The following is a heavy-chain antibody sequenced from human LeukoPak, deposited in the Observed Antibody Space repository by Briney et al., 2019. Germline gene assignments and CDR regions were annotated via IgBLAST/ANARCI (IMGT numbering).Heavy chain of an antibody. CDR3: GRQNIGGNYNVFKF. D-gene: IGHD3-3*01. V-gene: IGHV4-39*01. CDR1: CGSIRSSSYY. CDR2: IYYGGNT. Sequence: SETLSFTCTVSCGSIRSSSYYWGWIRQPPGKGLEWLGSIYYGGNTYYNPSLKSRVTISVDTSKNQLSLKLSSVTAADTAVYSCGRQNIGGNYNVFKFGGKGKMVTFS. J-gene: IGHJ3*01.